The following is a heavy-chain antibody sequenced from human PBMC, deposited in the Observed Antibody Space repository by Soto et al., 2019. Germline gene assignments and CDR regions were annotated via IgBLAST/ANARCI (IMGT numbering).Heavy chain of an antibody. V-gene: IGHV4-31*03. CDR3: AREGGVYSYGSRSHFDS. D-gene: IGHD3-10*01. CDR1: GGSISSGNYY. Sequence: QVQLQESGPGLVKPSQTLSLTCTVSGGSISSGNYYWTWIRQHPGKGLEWIGYIYYRGSTYYNPSLQSRVTISLDTSKNQFSLKVNSVTAPDTAVYYCAREGGVYSYGSRSHFDSWGQGTLVTVSS. J-gene: IGHJ4*02. CDR2: IYYRGST.